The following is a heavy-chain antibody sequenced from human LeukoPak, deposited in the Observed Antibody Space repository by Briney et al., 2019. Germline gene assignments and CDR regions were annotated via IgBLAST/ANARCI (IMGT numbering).Heavy chain of an antibody. D-gene: IGHD1-26*01. CDR3: ARDSGSGSYSDY. CDR1: GFTFSSYE. CDR2: ISYDGSNK. V-gene: IGHV3-30-3*01. J-gene: IGHJ4*02. Sequence: GGSLRLSCAASGFTFSSYEMNWVRQAPGKGLEWVAVISYDGSNKYYADSVKGRFTISRDNSKNTLYLQMNSLRAEDTAVYYCARDSGSGSYSDYWGQGTLVTVSS.